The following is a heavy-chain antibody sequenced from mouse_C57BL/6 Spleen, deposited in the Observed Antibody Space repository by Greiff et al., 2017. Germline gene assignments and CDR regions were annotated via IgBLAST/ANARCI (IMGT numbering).Heavy chain of an antibody. V-gene: IGHV14-1*01. Sequence: EVQLMESGAELVRPGASVKLSCTASGFNIKDYYMHWVKQRPEQGLEWIGRIDPEDGDTEYTPKFPGKATLTADTSSNTAYLQLSSLTSEDTAVYYCTTYYGSSFYAMDYWGQGTSVTVSS. D-gene: IGHD1-1*01. J-gene: IGHJ4*01. CDR1: GFNIKDYY. CDR2: IDPEDGDT. CDR3: TTYYGSSFYAMDY.